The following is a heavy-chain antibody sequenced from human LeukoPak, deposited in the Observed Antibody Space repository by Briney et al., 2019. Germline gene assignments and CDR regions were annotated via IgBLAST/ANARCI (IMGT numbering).Heavy chain of an antibody. Sequence: GGSLRLSCAASGFTFRSYWMHWVRQAPGKGLVWVSRINSDGSSTKYADSVKGRFTMSRDNAKNTLYLQMNRLRAEDTAVYYCARQYYHDSSGYPFDYWGQGTLSPSPQ. D-gene: IGHD3-22*01. CDR1: GFTFRSYW. V-gene: IGHV3-74*03. CDR3: ARQYYHDSSGYPFDY. CDR2: INSDGSST. J-gene: IGHJ4*02.